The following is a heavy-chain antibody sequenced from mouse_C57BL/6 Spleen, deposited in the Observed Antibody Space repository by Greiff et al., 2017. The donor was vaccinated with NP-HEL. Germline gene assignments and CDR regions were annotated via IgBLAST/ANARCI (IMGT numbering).Heavy chain of an antibody. CDR2: ISSGGDYI. Sequence: EVKLMESGEGLVKPGGSLKLSCAASGFTFSSYAMSWVRQTPEKRLEWVAYISSGGDYIYYADNVKGRFTISRDNARNTLYLQMSSLKSEDTAMYYCTRDRDYYGSSYWYFDVWGTGTTVTVSS. V-gene: IGHV5-9-1*02. CDR3: TRDRDYYGSSYWYFDV. D-gene: IGHD1-1*01. CDR1: GFTFSSYA. J-gene: IGHJ1*03.